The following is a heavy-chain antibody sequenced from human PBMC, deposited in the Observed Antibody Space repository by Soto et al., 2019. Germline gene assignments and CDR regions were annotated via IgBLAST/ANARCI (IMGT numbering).Heavy chain of an antibody. D-gene: IGHD2-21*02. CDR1: GFTFDYYW. CDR2: LQTDGSHP. V-gene: IGHV3-74*01. CDR3: ARGGDPDY. Sequence: EVQLVESGGGLVQPGGSLRLSCVASGFTFDYYWMHWVRQAPGEGLMWVSRLQTDGSHPDYADSVKSRFTISRVNAKNPLYLQMNNLRAAVTAVYYCARGGDPDYWGQGTRVTVSS. J-gene: IGHJ4*02.